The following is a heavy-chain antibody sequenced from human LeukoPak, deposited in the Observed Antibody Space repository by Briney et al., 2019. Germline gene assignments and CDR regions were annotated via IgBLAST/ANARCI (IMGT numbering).Heavy chain of an antibody. CDR2: IYYSGST. J-gene: IGHJ4*02. V-gene: IGHV4-59*08. Sequence: SETLSLTSTVSGGSISSYYWSWIRQPPGKGLEWIGYIYYSGSTNYNPSLKSRVTISVDTSKNQFSLKLSSVTAADTAVYYCARHQAMVTPYYFDYWGQGTLVTVSS. CDR3: ARHQAMVTPYYFDY. CDR1: GGSISSYY. D-gene: IGHD5-18*01.